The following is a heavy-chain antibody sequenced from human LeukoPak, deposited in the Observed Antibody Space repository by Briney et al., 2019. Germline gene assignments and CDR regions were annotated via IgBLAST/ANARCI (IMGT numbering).Heavy chain of an antibody. V-gene: IGHV3-9*01. Sequence: GGSQRLSCAASGFTFDDYAMHWVRQAPGKGLGWVSGISWNSGSIGYADSVKGRFTISRDNAKNSLYLQMNGLRAEDTALYYCAKDMGSEMATISPAFDIWGQGTMVTVSS. CDR2: ISWNSGSI. D-gene: IGHD5-24*01. J-gene: IGHJ3*02. CDR1: GFTFDDYA. CDR3: AKDMGSEMATISPAFDI.